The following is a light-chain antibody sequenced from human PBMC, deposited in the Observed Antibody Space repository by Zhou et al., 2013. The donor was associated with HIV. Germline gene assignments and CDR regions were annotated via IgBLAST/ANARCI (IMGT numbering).Light chain of an antibody. Sequence: EIVMTQSPATLSVSPGERANLSCRASQSVNSNLAWYQQKPGQAPRLVIYGASSRATGIPARFSGSGSGTEYTLSISSLQSEDFAVYYCQQYNNWSPLTFGGGTRVEIK. CDR1: QSVNSN. J-gene: IGKJ4*01. V-gene: IGKV3-15*01. CDR3: QQYNNWSPLT. CDR2: GAS.